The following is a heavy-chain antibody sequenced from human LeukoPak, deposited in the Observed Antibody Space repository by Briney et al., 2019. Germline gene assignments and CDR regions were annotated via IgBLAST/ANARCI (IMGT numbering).Heavy chain of an antibody. V-gene: IGHV3-21*01. CDR3: FRFDYYDSSGKDY. D-gene: IGHD3-22*01. J-gene: IGHJ4*02. CDR2: ISSSSSYI. Sequence: PGGSLRLSCAASGFTFSSYSMNWVRQAPGKGLEWVSSISSSSSYIYYADSVKGRFTISRDNAKNSLYLQMNSLGAEDTAVYYCFRFDYYDSSGKDYWGQGTLVTVSS. CDR1: GFTFSSYS.